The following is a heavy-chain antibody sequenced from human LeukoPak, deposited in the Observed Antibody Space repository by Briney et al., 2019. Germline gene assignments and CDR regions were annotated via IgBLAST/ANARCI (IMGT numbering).Heavy chain of an antibody. CDR2: IYYSGST. J-gene: IGHJ5*02. V-gene: IGHV4-59*01. D-gene: IGHD3-22*01. CDR1: GGSISSYY. CDR3: ARNKYYYDSSGYAWFDP. Sequence: SETLSLTCTVSGGSISSYYWSWIRQPPGKGLEWIGYIYYSGSTNYNPSLKSRVTMSVDTSKNQFSLKLSSATAADTAIYYCARNKYYYDSSGYAWFDPWGQGTLVTVSS.